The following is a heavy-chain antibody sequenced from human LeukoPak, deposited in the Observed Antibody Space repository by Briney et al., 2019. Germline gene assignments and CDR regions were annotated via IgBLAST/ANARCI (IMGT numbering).Heavy chain of an antibody. CDR3: ARDSDYYASGTYYRVGFDP. J-gene: IGHJ5*02. D-gene: IGHD3-10*01. V-gene: IGHV6-1*01. CDR2: TYYRSKWFN. CDR1: GDSVSSHSAA. Sequence: SQTLSLTCAISGDSVSSHSAAWNWIRQSPSRGLEWLGRTYYRSKWFNDYAVSVKSRLTINADTSKNQFSLHLNSVSPEDTAVYYCARDSDYYASGTYYRVGFDPWGQGTLVTVSS.